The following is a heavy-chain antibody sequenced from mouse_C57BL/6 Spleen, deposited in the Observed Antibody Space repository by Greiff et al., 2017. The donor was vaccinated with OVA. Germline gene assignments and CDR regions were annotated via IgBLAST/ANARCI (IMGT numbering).Heavy chain of an antibody. D-gene: IGHD1-1*01. J-gene: IGHJ2*01. Sequence: DVQLVESGGGLVQPGGSMKLSCVASGFTFSNYWMNWVRQSPEKGLEWVAQIRLKSDNYATHYAESVKGRFTISRDDSKSSVYLQMNNLRAEDTGIYYCTIYYYGSSYWGQGTTLTVSS. CDR1: GFTFSNYW. V-gene: IGHV6-3*01. CDR3: TIYYYGSSY. CDR2: IRLKSDNYAT.